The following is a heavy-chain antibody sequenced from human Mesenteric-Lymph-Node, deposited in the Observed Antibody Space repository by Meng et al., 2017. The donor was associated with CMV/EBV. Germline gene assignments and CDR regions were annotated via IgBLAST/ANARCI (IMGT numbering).Heavy chain of an antibody. CDR2: INSDGRTT. CDR1: GFTFSSFW. V-gene: IGHV3-74*01. CDR3: AKRAYFDN. J-gene: IGHJ4*02. Sequence: GESLKISCAASGFTFSSFWMHWVRQPPGKGLVWVSRINSDGRTTNYADSVKGRFTISRDISKNTLYLQMNSLRAEDTAIYYCAKRAYFDNWGQGTLVTVSS.